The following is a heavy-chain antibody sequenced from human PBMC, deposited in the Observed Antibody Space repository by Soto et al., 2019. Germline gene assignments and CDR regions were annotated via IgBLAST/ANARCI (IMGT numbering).Heavy chain of an antibody. Sequence: QVQLQQWGAGLLKPSETLSLTCAVYGGSFSGYYWSWIRQPPGKGLEWIGEINHSGSTNCNPSLKSRVTISVDTSKNQFSLKLSSVTAADTAVYYCGRASNKRGNSYGPDYWGQGTLVTVSS. CDR3: GRASNKRGNSYGPDY. D-gene: IGHD5-18*01. CDR1: GGSFSGYY. J-gene: IGHJ4*02. CDR2: INHSGST. V-gene: IGHV4-34*01.